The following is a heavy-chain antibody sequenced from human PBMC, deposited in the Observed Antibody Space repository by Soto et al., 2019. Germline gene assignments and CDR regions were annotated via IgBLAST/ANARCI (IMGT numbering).Heavy chain of an antibody. V-gene: IGHV3-21*06. Sequence: GGSLRLSCEGSGFNFRDYSINWVRQAPGKGLEWVSFSSSSGQYIEYADSVKGRFTISRDNAKNSVHLQMNSLRVEDTAIYYCARGARYDTLTGYLWGQGTLVTVSS. CDR3: ARGARYDTLTGYL. J-gene: IGHJ5*02. CDR1: GFNFRDYS. D-gene: IGHD3-9*01. CDR2: SSSSGQYI.